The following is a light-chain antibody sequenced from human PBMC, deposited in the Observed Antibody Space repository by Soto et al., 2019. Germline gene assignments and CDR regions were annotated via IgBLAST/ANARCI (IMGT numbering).Light chain of an antibody. V-gene: IGLV2-14*01. J-gene: IGLJ1*01. CDR1: TSDFGGYKH. CDR2: EVS. Sequence: QSALTQPASVSGSPGQSITISCTATTSDFGGYKHVSWYQHHPGKAPKLMIYEVSNRPSGVSNRFSGSTSGYTASLTISGLQAEDEADYYCTSQTSSGTRVFGTGTKLTVL. CDR3: TSQTSSGTRV.